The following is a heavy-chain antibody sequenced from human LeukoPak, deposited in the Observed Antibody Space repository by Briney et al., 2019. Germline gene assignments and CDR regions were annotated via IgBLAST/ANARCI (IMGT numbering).Heavy chain of an antibody. CDR1: GYTFTSNG. CDR2: ISTYNGNT. CDR3: ARGTGEQQLVYHFDY. V-gene: IGHV1-18*01. J-gene: IGHJ4*02. Sequence: ASVKVSCKASGYTFTSNGISWVRQAPGQGLEWMGWISTYNGNTNYAQKLQGRVTMTTDISTSTAYMELRSLRSDDTAVYYCARGTGEQQLVYHFDYWGQGTLVTVSS. D-gene: IGHD6-13*01.